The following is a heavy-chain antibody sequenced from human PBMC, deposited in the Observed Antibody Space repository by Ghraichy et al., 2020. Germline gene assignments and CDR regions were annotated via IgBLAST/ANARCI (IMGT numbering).Heavy chain of an antibody. CDR1: GGSFSGYY. Sequence: SETLSLTCAVYGGSFSGYYWSWIRQPPGKGLEWIGEINHSGSTNYNPSLKSRVTISVDTSKNQFSLKLSSVTAADTAVYYCASPYDSGGGYWGQGTLVTVSS. D-gene: IGHD6-19*01. CDR2: INHSGST. J-gene: IGHJ4*02. V-gene: IGHV4-34*01. CDR3: ASPYDSGGGY.